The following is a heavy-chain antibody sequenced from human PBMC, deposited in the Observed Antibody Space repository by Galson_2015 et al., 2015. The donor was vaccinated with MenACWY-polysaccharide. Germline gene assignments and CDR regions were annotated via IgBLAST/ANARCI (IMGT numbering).Heavy chain of an antibody. CDR3: ARLSRYSQEEFDP. V-gene: IGHV4-59*01. J-gene: IGHJ5*02. CDR2: IYYSGST. Sequence: TGLLKPSETLSLTCTVFGGSLSPYYWSWIRQPPGKGLEWIAYIYYSGSTRFNPSLQSRVAISVDTSKDQFSLKLSSVTSADTAVYFCARLSRYSQEEFDPWGQGTLVTVSS. D-gene: IGHD3-16*02. CDR1: GGSLSPYY.